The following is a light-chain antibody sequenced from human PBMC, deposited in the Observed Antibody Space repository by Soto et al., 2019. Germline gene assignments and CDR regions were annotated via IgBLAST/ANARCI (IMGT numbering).Light chain of an antibody. CDR2: EVS. Sequence: QSVLTQPASVSGSPGQSITISCTGTSSDVGSSNLVSWYQQHPGRAPKLMIYEVSKRPSGVSNRFSGSKSGNTASLTISGLQAEDEADYYCCSYAGSSPVVFGGGTKVTVL. CDR1: SSDVGSSNL. CDR3: CSYAGSSPVV. J-gene: IGLJ2*01. V-gene: IGLV2-23*02.